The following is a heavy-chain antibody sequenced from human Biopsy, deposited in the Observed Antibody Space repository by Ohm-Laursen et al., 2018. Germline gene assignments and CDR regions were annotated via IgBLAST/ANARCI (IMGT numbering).Heavy chain of an antibody. V-gene: IGHV4-34*01. CDR1: GVSINTGGYY. CDR2: INHSGRT. D-gene: IGHD3-22*01. Sequence: TLSLTCIVSGVSINTGGYYWSWIRQTPGKGLEWIGEINHSGRTNHNPSLKSRVTISVDTSKNKVSLKVRSVTAADAAVYYCVRGVDYYDPYHYYALDVWGQGTTVTVSS. CDR3: VRGVDYYDPYHYYALDV. J-gene: IGHJ6*02.